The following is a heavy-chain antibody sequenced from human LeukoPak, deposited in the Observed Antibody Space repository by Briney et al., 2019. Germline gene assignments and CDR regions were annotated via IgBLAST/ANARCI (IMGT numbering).Heavy chain of an antibody. CDR1: GFTFSGSA. D-gene: IGHD3-22*01. CDR3: TRPEYYYDSSGYRD. CDR2: IRGKANSYAT. J-gene: IGHJ4*02. V-gene: IGHV3-73*01. Sequence: PGGFLRLSCAASGFTFSGSAMHWVRQASGKGLEWVGRIRGKANSYATAYAASVKGRFTISRDDSKNTAYLQMNSLKTEDTAVYYCTRPEYYYDSSGYRDWGQGTLVTVSS.